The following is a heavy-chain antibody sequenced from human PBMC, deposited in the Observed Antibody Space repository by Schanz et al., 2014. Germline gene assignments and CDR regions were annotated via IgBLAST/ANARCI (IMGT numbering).Heavy chain of an antibody. CDR3: AKDRSWDYDSSGYFDY. CDR2: INSDGTKR. D-gene: IGHD3-22*01. J-gene: IGHJ4*02. CDR1: GFTLSSYG. Sequence: VQLVESGGGVVQPGRSLRLSCAASGFTLSSYGMHWVRQAPGKGLEWVAFINSDGTKRFYADSVKGRFTISRDNSKNTLYLQMNSLRAEDTAVYYCAKDRSWDYDSSGYFDYWGQGTLVTVSS. V-gene: IGHV3-30*18.